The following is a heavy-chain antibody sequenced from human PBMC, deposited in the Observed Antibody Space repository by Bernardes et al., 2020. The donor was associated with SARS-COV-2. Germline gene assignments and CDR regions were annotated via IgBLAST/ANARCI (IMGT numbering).Heavy chain of an antibody. CDR3: ARGRKVLLWFGEYLDDAFDI. D-gene: IGHD3-10*01. Sequence: SKTLSLTCTVSGGSISSGSYYWSWIRQPAGKGLEWIGRIYTSGSTNYNPSLKSRVTISVDTSKNQFSLKLSSVTAADTAVYYCARGRKVLLWFGEYLDDAFDIWGQGTMVTVSS. CDR1: GGSISSGSYY. J-gene: IGHJ3*02. V-gene: IGHV4-61*02. CDR2: IYTSGST.